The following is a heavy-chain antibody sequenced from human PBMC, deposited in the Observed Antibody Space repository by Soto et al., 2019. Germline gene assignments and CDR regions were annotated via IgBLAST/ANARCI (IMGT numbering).Heavy chain of an antibody. Sequence: GSLRLSCAASGFTFSSYGMHWVRQAPGKGLEWVAVISYDGSNKYYADSVKGRFTISRDNSKNTLYLQMNSLRAEDTAVYYCAKNLIGYSYGGTDFDYWGQGTLVTVSS. CDR3: AKNLIGYSYGGTDFDY. CDR1: GFTFSSYG. V-gene: IGHV3-30*18. CDR2: ISYDGSNK. J-gene: IGHJ4*02. D-gene: IGHD5-18*01.